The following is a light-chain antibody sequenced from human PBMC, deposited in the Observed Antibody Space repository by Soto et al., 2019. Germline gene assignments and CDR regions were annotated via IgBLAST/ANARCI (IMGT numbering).Light chain of an antibody. CDR2: AAS. CDR1: QSISSY. Sequence: DIQMTQSPSSLSASVGDRVTITCRASQSISSYLNWYQQKPGKAPKLLIYAASSLQSGVPSRFSGSGSGTDFTLTMGSLQPEDFATYYCQQSYSQVTFGQGTKLEIK. V-gene: IGKV1-39*01. CDR3: QQSYSQVT. J-gene: IGKJ2*01.